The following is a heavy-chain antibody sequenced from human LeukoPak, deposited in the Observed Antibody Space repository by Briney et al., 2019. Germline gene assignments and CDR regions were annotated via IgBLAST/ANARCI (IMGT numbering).Heavy chain of an antibody. V-gene: IGHV1-46*01. J-gene: IGHJ4*02. Sequence: ASVKVSCKASGYTFTSYYMHWVRQAPGQGLEWMGIINPSGGSTSYAQKFQGRVTLTEDTSTDTAYMQLRSLTFEDTAVYYCATLGPTMGELLEGGGFDCWGQGTLVTVSS. D-gene: IGHD1-26*01. CDR1: GYTFTSYY. CDR3: ATLGPTMGELLEGGGFDC. CDR2: INPSGGST.